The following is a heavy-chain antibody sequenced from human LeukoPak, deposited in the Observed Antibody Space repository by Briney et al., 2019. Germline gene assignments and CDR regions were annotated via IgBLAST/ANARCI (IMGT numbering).Heavy chain of an antibody. Sequence: ASVKVSCKASGYTFTSYYMHWVRQAPGQGLEWMGIINPSGGSTSYAQKFQGRVTMTRDTSTSTVYMELSSLRAEDTAMYYCAKDQDIAAAGYLFDYWGQGTLVTVSS. CDR2: INPSGGST. V-gene: IGHV1-46*01. CDR3: AKDQDIAAAGYLFDY. CDR1: GYTFTSYY. J-gene: IGHJ4*02. D-gene: IGHD6-13*01.